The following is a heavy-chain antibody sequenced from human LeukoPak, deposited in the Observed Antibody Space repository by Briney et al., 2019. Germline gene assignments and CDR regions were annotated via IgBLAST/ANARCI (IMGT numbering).Heavy chain of an antibody. Sequence: PSETLSLTCVVSAYSICTDHYWGWIRQPPGKGLEWIGSIYHSGSTSYNPSLKSRVTILVDTSRNQFSLRLTSVTAADTAVYYCARRGDYVAFDIWGQGTMVTVSS. V-gene: IGHV4-38-2*01. D-gene: IGHD4-17*01. CDR1: AYSICTDHY. J-gene: IGHJ3*02. CDR2: IYHSGST. CDR3: ARRGDYVAFDI.